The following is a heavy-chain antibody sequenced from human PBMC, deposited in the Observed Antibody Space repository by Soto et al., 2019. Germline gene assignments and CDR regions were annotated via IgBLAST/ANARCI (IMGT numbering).Heavy chain of an antibody. CDR2: ISAYNGDT. J-gene: IGHJ5*02. CDR3: ARQALRITLAAHKCFDP. D-gene: IGHD3-16*01. CDR1: GYTFSTYG. Sequence: QIQLVQSGAEVKKPGASVNVSCKASGYTFSTYGINWVRQAPGQGLEWMGWISAYNGDTDYAQNFQGRVTMTTDTSTSTAYMELRSLRSDDTAVYYCARQALRITLAAHKCFDPWGQGTLVTVSS. V-gene: IGHV1-18*01.